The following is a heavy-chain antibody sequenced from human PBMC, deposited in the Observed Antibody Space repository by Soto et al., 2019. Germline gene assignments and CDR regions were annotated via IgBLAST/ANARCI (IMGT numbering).Heavy chain of an antibody. V-gene: IGHV4-39*01. CDR2: IYYSGST. CDR1: GGSISSSSYY. J-gene: IGHJ6*03. D-gene: IGHD6-6*01. CDR3: ARYPAARHDYYYYYYMDV. Sequence: SETLSLTCTVPGGSISSSSYYWGWIRQPPGKGLEWIGSIYYSGSTHYNPSLKSRVTISVDTSKNQFSLKLSSVTAADTAVYYCARYPAARHDYYYYYYMDVWGKGTTVTVSS.